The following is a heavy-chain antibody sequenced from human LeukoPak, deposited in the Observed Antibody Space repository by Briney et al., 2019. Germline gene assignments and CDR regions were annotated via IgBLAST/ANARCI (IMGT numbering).Heavy chain of an antibody. CDR3: ARDGGSGWYLELNY. V-gene: IGHV1-18*01. Sequence: ASVTVSCTASGYTFTSYGISWVRQAPGQGLEWMGWISAYNGNTNYAQKLQGRVTMTTDTSTSTAYMELRSLRSDDTAVYYCARDGGSGWYLELNYWGQGTLVTVSS. D-gene: IGHD6-19*01. CDR1: GYTFTSYG. CDR2: ISAYNGNT. J-gene: IGHJ4*02.